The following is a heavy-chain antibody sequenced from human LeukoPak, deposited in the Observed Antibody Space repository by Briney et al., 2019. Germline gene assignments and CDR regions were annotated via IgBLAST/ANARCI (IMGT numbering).Heavy chain of an antibody. CDR2: IYYSGST. D-gene: IGHD3-16*02. CDR1: GGSISSYY. V-gene: IGHV4-59*08. Sequence: SETLSLTCTVSGGSISSYYWSWIRQPPGKGLEWIGYIYYSGSTNYNPSLKSRVTISVDTSKNQFSLKLSSVTAADTAVYYCARHGRASYRYYFDYWGQGTLVTVSS. J-gene: IGHJ4*02. CDR3: ARHGRASYRYYFDY.